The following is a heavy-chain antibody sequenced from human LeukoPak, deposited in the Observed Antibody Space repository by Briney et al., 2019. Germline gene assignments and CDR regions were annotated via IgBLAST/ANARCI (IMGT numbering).Heavy chain of an antibody. J-gene: IGHJ4*02. CDR3: ARDHCSPGTCLGGH. CDR2: IIPSLDVA. V-gene: IGHV1-69*04. CDR1: GDTFIPYT. D-gene: IGHD2-15*01. Sequence: SVKVSCKASGDTFIPYTFSWVRQAPGQGLEWIGRIIPSLDVANYAHKFQGRVTLSVDRDTATTYMEVTSLRSEDTAIYYCARDHCSPGTCLGGHWGQGTLVTVSS.